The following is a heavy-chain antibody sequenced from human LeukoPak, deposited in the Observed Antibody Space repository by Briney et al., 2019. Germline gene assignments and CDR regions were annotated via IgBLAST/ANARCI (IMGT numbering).Heavy chain of an antibody. Sequence: GVSVKVSCKASGYTFTSYGINWVRQAPGQGLEWMGWISAYNGNTYYAQRLQGRVTMTTDTSTSTAYMELRSLRSDDTAVYYCARTSLRSDLPYYYYGMDVWGQGTTVTVSS. CDR2: ISAYNGNT. J-gene: IGHJ6*02. D-gene: IGHD3-16*01. CDR1: GYTFTSYG. CDR3: ARTSLRSDLPYYYYGMDV. V-gene: IGHV1-18*01.